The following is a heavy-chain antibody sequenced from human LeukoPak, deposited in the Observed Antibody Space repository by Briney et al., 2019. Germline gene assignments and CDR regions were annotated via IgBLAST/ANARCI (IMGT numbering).Heavy chain of an antibody. CDR2: ISAYNGNT. CDR3: ARVGAFTAVAGVNWFDP. CDR1: GYTFTSYG. Sequence: ASVKVSCKASGYTFTSYGISWVRQAPGQGLEWMGRISAYNGNTNYAQKLQGRVTMTTDTSTSTAYMELRSLRSDDTAVYYCARVGAFTAVAGVNWFDPWGQGTLVTVSS. D-gene: IGHD6-19*01. V-gene: IGHV1-18*01. J-gene: IGHJ5*02.